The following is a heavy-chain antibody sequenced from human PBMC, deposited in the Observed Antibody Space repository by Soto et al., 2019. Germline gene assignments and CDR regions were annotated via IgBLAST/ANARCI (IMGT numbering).Heavy chain of an antibody. Sequence: QVHLVQSGAEVKKPGASVKVSCKGSGYAFTTYGITWVRQAPGQGLEWMGWISAHNGKTNYAQKLQGRVTVTRDTSTSPAYMELRSLRSEDTYVYYCARGRYGDYWGQGTRVTVSS. CDR1: GYAFTTYG. CDR2: ISAHNGKT. J-gene: IGHJ4*02. D-gene: IGHD1-1*01. CDR3: ARGRYGDY. V-gene: IGHV1-18*01.